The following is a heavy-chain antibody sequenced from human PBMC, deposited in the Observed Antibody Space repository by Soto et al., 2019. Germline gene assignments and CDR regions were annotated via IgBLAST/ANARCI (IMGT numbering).Heavy chain of an antibody. D-gene: IGHD6-19*01. CDR2: ISYDGSNK. Sequence: GGSLRLSCAASGFTFSSYGMHWVRQAPGKGLEWVAVISYDGSNKYYADSVKGRFTISRDNSKNSLYLQMNSLRDEDTAVYYCARETRLADYFDYWGPGTLVTVSS. J-gene: IGHJ4*02. V-gene: IGHV3-30*03. CDR3: ARETRLADYFDY. CDR1: GFTFSSYG.